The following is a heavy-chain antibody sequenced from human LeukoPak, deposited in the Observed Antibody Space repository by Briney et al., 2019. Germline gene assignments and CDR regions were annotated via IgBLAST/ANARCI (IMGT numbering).Heavy chain of an antibody. Sequence: PSQTLSLTCTVSGGSISSGGYYWSWIRQHPGKGLEWIGYIHYSGSTYYNPSLKSRVTISVDTSKNQFSLKLSSVTAADTAVYYCARDRLGPRGRQNWFDPWGQGTLVTVSS. CDR1: GGSISSGGYY. CDR2: IHYSGST. V-gene: IGHV4-31*03. J-gene: IGHJ5*02. CDR3: ARDRLGPRGRQNWFDP. D-gene: IGHD1-26*01.